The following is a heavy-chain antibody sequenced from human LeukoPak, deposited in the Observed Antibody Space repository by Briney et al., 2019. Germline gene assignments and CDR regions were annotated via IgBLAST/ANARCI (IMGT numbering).Heavy chain of an antibody. D-gene: IGHD1-26*01. V-gene: IGHV3-48*03. Sequence: GSLRLSCAASGFTFSSYEMNWVRQAPGKGLEWVSYISSSGSTIYYADSVKGRFTISRDNAKNSLYLQMNSLRAEDTAVYYCARDRGSRYYFDYWGQGTLVTVSS. CDR1: GFTFSSYE. CDR2: ISSSGSTI. J-gene: IGHJ4*02. CDR3: ARDRGSRYYFDY.